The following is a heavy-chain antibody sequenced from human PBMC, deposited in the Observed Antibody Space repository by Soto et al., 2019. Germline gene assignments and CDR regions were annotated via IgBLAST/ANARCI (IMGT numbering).Heavy chain of an antibody. V-gene: IGHV4-59*01. CDR1: GGSIRSYY. CDR3: ANGGGRFNYGMDV. D-gene: IGHD3-10*01. Sequence: SEPLSLTCTVSGGSIRSYYWSWIRQPPGKRLEWIGYIYYSGSTNYNPSLKSRVTISVDTSKNQLSLKLSSMTAADKAVDDCANGGGRFNYGMDVRAQGTTVT. J-gene: IGHJ6*02. CDR2: IYYSGST.